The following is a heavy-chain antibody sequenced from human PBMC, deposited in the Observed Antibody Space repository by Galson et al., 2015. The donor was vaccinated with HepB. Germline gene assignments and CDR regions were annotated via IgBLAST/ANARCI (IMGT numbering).Heavy chain of an antibody. V-gene: IGHV1-18*01. J-gene: IGHJ4*02. CDR3: ATARYSTSPPDS. CDR1: GYTFTKFG. Sequence: SVKVSCKASGYTFTKFGISWVRQAPGQGLEWMAWISGYNGNTNYAQKFQGRVTMTTDTSTSTAYMELRSLTSDDTAVYYCATARYSTSPPDSWGQGTLVTVSS. D-gene: IGHD6-6*01. CDR2: ISGYNGNT.